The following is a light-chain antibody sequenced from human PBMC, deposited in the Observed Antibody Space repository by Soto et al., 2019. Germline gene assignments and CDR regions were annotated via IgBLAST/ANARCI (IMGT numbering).Light chain of an antibody. V-gene: IGKV3-11*01. J-gene: IGKJ4*01. CDR2: DAS. CDR1: ESISKY. Sequence: EIVLTQSPATLSLSPGERATLSCRASESISKYLTWYQHKPGQAPRLLLYDASNRAADIPLRFSGSGSGTDFTLTISSLEPEDFALYYCQQRSNWPFTFGGGTRVDIK. CDR3: QQRSNWPFT.